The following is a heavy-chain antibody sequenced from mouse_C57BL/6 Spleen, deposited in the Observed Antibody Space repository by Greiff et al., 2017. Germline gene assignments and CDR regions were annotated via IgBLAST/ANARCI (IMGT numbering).Heavy chain of an antibody. CDR3: ARENDYDEYYFDY. D-gene: IGHD2-4*01. CDR1: GFTFSSYA. Sequence: DVKLVESGGGLVKPGGSLKLSCAASGFTFSSYAMSWVRQTPEKRLEWVATISDGGSYTYYPDNVKGRFTISRDNAKNNLYLQMSHLKSEDTAMYYCARENDYDEYYFDYWGQGTTLTVSA. CDR2: ISDGGSYT. V-gene: IGHV5-4*01. J-gene: IGHJ2*01.